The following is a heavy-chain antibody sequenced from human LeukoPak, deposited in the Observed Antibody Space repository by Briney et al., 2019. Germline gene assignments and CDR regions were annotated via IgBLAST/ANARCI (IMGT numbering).Heavy chain of an antibody. J-gene: IGHJ4*02. CDR3: ARVGFGGSLDY. Sequence: GASVKVSCKASGYTFTGYYMHWVRQAPGQGLEWMGIINPSGGSTSYAQKFQGRVTMTRDMSTSTVYMELSSLRSEDTAVYYCARVGFGGSLDYWGQGTLVTVSS. CDR1: GYTFTGYY. V-gene: IGHV1-46*01. D-gene: IGHD2-15*01. CDR2: INPSGGST.